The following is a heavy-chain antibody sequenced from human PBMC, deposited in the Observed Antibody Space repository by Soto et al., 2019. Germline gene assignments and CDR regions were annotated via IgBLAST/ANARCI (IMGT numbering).Heavy chain of an antibody. CDR2: IIPIFGTA. J-gene: IGHJ2*01. CDR3: AREENSSGPRMAYWYFDL. Sequence: QVQLVQSGAEVKKPGSSVKVSCKASGGTFSSYAISWVRQAPGQGLEWMGGIIPIFGTANYAQKFQGRVTITADESTSTAYMELSSLRSEDTAVYYCAREENSSGPRMAYWYFDLWGRGTLVTVSS. CDR1: GGTFSSYA. V-gene: IGHV1-69*01. D-gene: IGHD3-22*01.